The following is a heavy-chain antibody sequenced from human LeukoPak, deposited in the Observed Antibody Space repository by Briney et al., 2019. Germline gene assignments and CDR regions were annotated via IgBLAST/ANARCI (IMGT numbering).Heavy chain of an antibody. Sequence: GGSLRLSCAASGFTFSSYSMSWVRQAPGKGLEWVSAISSSGGNTYYADSVKGRFTISRDNSKNTMYLQMNSLRAEDTAVYYCASARWELGAFDIWGQGTMVTVSS. D-gene: IGHD1-26*01. J-gene: IGHJ3*02. V-gene: IGHV3-23*01. CDR1: GFTFSSYS. CDR2: ISSSGGNT. CDR3: ASARWELGAFDI.